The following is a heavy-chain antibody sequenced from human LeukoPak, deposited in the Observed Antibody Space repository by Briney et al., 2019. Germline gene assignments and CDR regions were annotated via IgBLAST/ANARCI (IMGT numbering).Heavy chain of an antibody. J-gene: IGHJ4*02. CDR3: ARAPSRYCSGGSCYSALVYFDY. CDR1: GFPFTRYD. V-gene: IGHV1-8*01. Sequence: ASVKVSCKASGFPFTRYDINWVRQTSAQGLEWMGWMNPNTGNTGYAQKFQGRVTMTRDTSTSTAYMELRDLRSEDTAVYYCARAPSRYCSGGSCYSALVYFDYWGQGTLVTVSS. CDR2: MNPNTGNT. D-gene: IGHD2-15*01.